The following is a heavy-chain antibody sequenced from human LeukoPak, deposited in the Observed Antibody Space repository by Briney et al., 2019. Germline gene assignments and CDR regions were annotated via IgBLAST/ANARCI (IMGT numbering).Heavy chain of an antibody. CDR3: AKGELRFGEIDY. J-gene: IGHJ4*02. CDR1: GFTFDDYA. V-gene: IGHV3-9*01. CDR2: ISWNSGSI. Sequence: GGSLRLSCAASGFTFDDYAMHWVRQAPGKGLEWVSGISWNSGSIGYADSVKGRFTISRDNAKNSLYLQMNSLRAEDTALYYRAKGELRFGEIDYWGQGTLVTVSS. D-gene: IGHD3-10*01.